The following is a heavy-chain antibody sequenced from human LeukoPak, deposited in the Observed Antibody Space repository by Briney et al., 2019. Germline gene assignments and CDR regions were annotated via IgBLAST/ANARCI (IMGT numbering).Heavy chain of an antibody. J-gene: IGHJ5*02. CDR2: IYTSGST. V-gene: IGHV4-4*07. CDR3: ARSPLYSSGWYVNWFDP. CDR1: GGSISSHY. Sequence: SETLSLTCTVSGGSISSHYWSWIRQPPGKGLEWIGRIYTSGSTNYNPSLKSRVTMSVDTSKNQFSLKLSSVTAADTAVYYCARSPLYSSGWYVNWFDPWGQGTLVTVSS. D-gene: IGHD6-19*01.